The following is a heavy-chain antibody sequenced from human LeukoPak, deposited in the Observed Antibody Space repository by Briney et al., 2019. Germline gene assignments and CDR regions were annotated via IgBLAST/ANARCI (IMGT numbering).Heavy chain of an antibody. CDR3: ATTSLYCSSTSCPWHY. D-gene: IGHD2-2*01. V-gene: IGHV1-69*13. Sequence: SVRVSCKASGGTFSSYAISWVRQAPGQGLEWMGGIIPIFGTANYAQKFQGRVTITADESTSTAYMELSSLRSEDTAVYYCATTSLYCSSTSCPWHYWGQGTLVTVSS. J-gene: IGHJ4*02. CDR1: GGTFSSYA. CDR2: IIPIFGTA.